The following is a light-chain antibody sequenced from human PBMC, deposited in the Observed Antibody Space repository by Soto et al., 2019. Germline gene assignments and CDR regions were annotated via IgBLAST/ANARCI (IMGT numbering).Light chain of an antibody. V-gene: IGKV3-15*01. Sequence: EISMTQFPAILSASPGGGATLSCRAAQDVTTNFAWYKLRRGQPPRLLIYDISTRATGVPARFSGSGSGTEFTLTISGLQSEDFALYFCQQYNNWPFSFGPGTRLEIK. CDR2: DIS. CDR1: QDVTTN. J-gene: IGKJ5*01. CDR3: QQYNNWPFS.